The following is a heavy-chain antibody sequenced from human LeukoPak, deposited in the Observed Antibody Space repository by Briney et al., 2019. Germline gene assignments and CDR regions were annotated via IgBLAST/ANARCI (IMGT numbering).Heavy chain of an antibody. Sequence: ASVKVSCKASGYTFTSYPIHWVSQAPGQRLAGMGWINAGNGNTKYSQKFHGRVTITRDTSGSTAYMELSSLRSEDTAVYYCARVLYYYGSGSYYGIGYWGQGTLVTVSS. J-gene: IGHJ4*02. CDR3: ARVLYYYGSGSYYGIGY. D-gene: IGHD3-10*01. CDR2: INAGNGNT. CDR1: GYTFTSYP. V-gene: IGHV1-3*01.